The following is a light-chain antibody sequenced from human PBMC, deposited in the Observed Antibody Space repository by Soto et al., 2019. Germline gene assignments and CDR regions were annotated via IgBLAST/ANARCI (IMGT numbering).Light chain of an antibody. CDR2: EVA. V-gene: IGLV2-14*01. CDR3: SSYTRSSTLGV. CDR1: GSDIGTYNF. Sequence: QSALTQPASVSGSPGQSITISCSGSGSDIGTYNFVSWYQHHPGRAPKLIISEVANRPSGVSDRFSGSKSGSLASLTISGLQADDEAVYYCSSYTRSSTLGVFGAGTKVTVL. J-gene: IGLJ1*01.